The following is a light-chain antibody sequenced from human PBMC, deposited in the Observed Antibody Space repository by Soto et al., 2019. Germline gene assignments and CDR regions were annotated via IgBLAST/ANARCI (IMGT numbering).Light chain of an antibody. V-gene: IGLV4-69*01. CDR2: LNSDGSH. J-gene: IGLJ2*01. CDR1: SGHSSYA. Sequence: QLVLTQSPSASASLGASVKLTCTLSSGHSSYAIAWHQQQPEKGPRYLMKLNSDGSHSKGDGIPDRFSDSSSGAERYLTISSLQSEDEADYYCQTWGTGIQVFGGGTKVTVL. CDR3: QTWGTGIQV.